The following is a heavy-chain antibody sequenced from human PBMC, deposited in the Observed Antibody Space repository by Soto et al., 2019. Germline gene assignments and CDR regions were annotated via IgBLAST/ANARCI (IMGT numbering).Heavy chain of an antibody. Sequence: QVQLVESGGGVVQPGRSLRLSCAASGFTFSSHSIQWVRQAPGKGLEWVAVISYDGSSKYYADSVKGRFTISRDNSKNAAYLQMNSLRAEDTAVFYCAREWSTSGDLDYWGQGTLVIVSS. J-gene: IGHJ4*02. V-gene: IGHV3-30-3*01. CDR3: AREWSTSGDLDY. D-gene: IGHD3-10*01. CDR2: ISYDGSSK. CDR1: GFTFSSHS.